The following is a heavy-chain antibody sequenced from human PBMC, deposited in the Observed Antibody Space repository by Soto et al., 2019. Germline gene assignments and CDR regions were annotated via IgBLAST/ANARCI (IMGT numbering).Heavy chain of an antibody. CDR1: GGSFGGYY. CDR3: ARDRTRIRFLEWFPPYGMDV. D-gene: IGHD3-3*01. Sequence: SETLSLTCAVYGGSFGGYYWSWIRQPPGKGLEWIGEINHSGSTNYNPSLKSRVTISVDTSKNQFSLKLSSVIAADTAVYYCARDRTRIRFLEWFPPYGMDVWGQGTTVTVSS. CDR2: INHSGST. J-gene: IGHJ6*02. V-gene: IGHV4-34*01.